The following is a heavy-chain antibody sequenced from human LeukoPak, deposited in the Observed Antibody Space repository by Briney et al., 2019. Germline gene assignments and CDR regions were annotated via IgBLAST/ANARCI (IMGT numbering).Heavy chain of an antibody. CDR2: IYNSENT. CDR1: GGSVNSYY. V-gene: IGHV4-4*09. CDR3: ARFYSGPSGWFVLWFFDL. D-gene: IGHD6-19*01. Sequence: SETLSLTCTVSGGSVNSYYWSWIRQPPGKGLEWIGYIYNSENTKYNSSLESRVTMSIDTSKNRLFLKLSSVTAADTAVYYCARFYSGPSGWFVLWFFDLWGRGTLVTVSS. J-gene: IGHJ2*01.